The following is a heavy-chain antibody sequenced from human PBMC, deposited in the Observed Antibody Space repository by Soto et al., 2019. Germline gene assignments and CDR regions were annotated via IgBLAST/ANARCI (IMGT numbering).Heavy chain of an antibody. CDR2: VSWNSEIV. J-gene: IGHJ6*02. CDR1: GFKFGDYA. V-gene: IGHV3-9*01. CDR3: AKDRGPCSGNKCSSLYYYYGMDV. D-gene: IGHD2-15*01. Sequence: GGSLRLSCEASGFKFGDYAMHWVRQAPGKGLEWVSGVSWNSEIVGYADSVKGRFTISRDNAKNSLYLEMNSLRTEDTALYYCAKDRGPCSGNKCSSLYYYYGMDVWGQGTTVTV.